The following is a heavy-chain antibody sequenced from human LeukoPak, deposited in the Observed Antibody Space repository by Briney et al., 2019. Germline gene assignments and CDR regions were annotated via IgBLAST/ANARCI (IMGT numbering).Heavy chain of an antibody. V-gene: IGHV4-39*07. J-gene: IGHJ6*03. Sequence: PSETLSLTCTVSGGSINRSSYYWVWIRQPPGKGLEWIGSIYYSGSMYYNASLKSRVTISVDTSKNQFSLKLSSVTAADTAVYYCAKAPPKEYDFWSGYYNYMGVWGKGTTVTVSS. D-gene: IGHD3/OR15-3a*01. CDR3: AKAPPKEYDFWSGYYNYMGV. CDR2: IYYSGSM. CDR1: GGSINRSSYY.